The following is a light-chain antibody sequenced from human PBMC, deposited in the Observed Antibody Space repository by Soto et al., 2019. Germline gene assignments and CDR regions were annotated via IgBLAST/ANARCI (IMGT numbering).Light chain of an antibody. CDR2: RNN. J-gene: IGLJ1*01. Sequence: QSVLTQPPSASGTPGQRVTISCSGSSSNIGSNYVYWYQQLPGTSPKLLIYRNNQRPLGVPDRFSGSKSGTSASLAISGLRSEDEADYYCAAWDDSLSGSVFGTGPKLTVL. CDR3: AAWDDSLSGSV. CDR1: SSNIGSNY. V-gene: IGLV1-47*01.